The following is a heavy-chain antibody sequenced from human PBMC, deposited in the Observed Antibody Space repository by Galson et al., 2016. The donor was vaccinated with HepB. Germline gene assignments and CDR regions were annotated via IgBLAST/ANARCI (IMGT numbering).Heavy chain of an antibody. J-gene: IGHJ6*02. CDR1: GFTFSRYA. D-gene: IGHD3-10*01. V-gene: IGHV3-23*01. CDR2: ISGNGGIT. CDR3: AKNNMVQGGFYFYGLNV. Sequence: SLRLSCAASGFTFSRYAMSWVRQAPGKGLEWVSTISGNGGITYYADSVKGRFTISTDNSKNTLYLQMNGLRANDTAVYYCAKNNMVQGGFYFYGLNVWGQGTTVTVSS.